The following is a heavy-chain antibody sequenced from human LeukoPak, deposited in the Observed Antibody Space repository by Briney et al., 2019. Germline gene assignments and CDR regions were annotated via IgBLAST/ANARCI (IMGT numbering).Heavy chain of an antibody. D-gene: IGHD3-10*01. CDR3: ARHQYYYDSGSFSAIDY. V-gene: IGHV5-51*01. Sequence: GESLKISCKGSGYSFTNYWIGWVRQMPGKGLEWMGIIYPGDSNTRYSPSFQGQVTISADKSISTAYLQWSSLKASDTATYYCARHQYYYDSGSFSAIDYWGQGTLVTVSS. CDR2: IYPGDSNT. J-gene: IGHJ4*02. CDR1: GYSFTNYW.